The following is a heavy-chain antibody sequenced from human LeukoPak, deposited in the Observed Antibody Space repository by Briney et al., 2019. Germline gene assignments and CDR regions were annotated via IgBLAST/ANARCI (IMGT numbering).Heavy chain of an antibody. J-gene: IGHJ4*02. CDR2: INPNSGGT. D-gene: IGHD3-22*01. Sequence: ASVKVSCKASGYTFTGYYMHWVRQAPGQGLEWMGWINPNSGGTNYAQKFQGRVTMTRDTSISTAYMELSRLRSDDTAVYYCARDAAWYYYDSSGYYTDYWGQGTLVTVSS. V-gene: IGHV1-2*02. CDR3: ARDAAWYYYDSSGYYTDY. CDR1: GYTFTGYY.